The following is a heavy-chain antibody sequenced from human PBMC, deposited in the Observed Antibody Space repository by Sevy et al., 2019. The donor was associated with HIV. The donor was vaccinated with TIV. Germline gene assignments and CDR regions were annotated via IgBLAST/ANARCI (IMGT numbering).Heavy chain of an antibody. D-gene: IGHD2-21*02. CDR1: GYTFTSYD. V-gene: IGHV1-8*01. Sequence: ASVKVSCKASGYTFTSYDINWVRQATGQGLEWMGWMNPNSGNTGYAQKFQGRVTMTRNTSISTAYMELGSLRSEDTAGYYCAAGIVVVTAHRAFDIWGQGTMVTVSS. J-gene: IGHJ3*02. CDR3: AAGIVVVTAHRAFDI. CDR2: MNPNSGNT.